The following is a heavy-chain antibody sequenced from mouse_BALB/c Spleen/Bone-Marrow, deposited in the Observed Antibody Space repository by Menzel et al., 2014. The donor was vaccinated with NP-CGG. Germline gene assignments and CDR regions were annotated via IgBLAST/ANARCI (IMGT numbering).Heavy chain of an antibody. CDR2: IYPSDTYT. CDR3: TRYGNSHYYAVDY. Sequence: VQLQESGDELVRPGASVKLSCRASGYTFTSYWINWVKQRPGQGLEWIGNIYPSDTYTNYNQRFKDKATLTVDKSSSTAYMQLSSPTSEDSAVYYCTRYGNSHYYAVDYWGQGTSVTVSS. D-gene: IGHD1-1*01. CDR1: GYTFTSYW. J-gene: IGHJ4*01. V-gene: IGHV1-69*02.